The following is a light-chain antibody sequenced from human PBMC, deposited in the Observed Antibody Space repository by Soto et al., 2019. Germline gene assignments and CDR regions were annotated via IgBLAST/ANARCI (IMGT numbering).Light chain of an antibody. CDR1: SGSIASNY. Sequence: NFMLTQPHSVSESPGKTVTISCTGTSGSIASNYVQWFQQRPGSAPIFVIYEDDQRPSGVPDRFSGSIDSSSNSASLTISGLKTEDEADYFCHSYESNNHWVFGGGTKLTVL. J-gene: IGLJ3*02. CDR3: HSYESNNHWV. V-gene: IGLV6-57*02. CDR2: EDD.